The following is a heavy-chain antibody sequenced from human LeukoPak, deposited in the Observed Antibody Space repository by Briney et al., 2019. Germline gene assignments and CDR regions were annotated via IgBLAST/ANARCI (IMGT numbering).Heavy chain of an antibody. V-gene: IGHV4-39*01. CDR2: IYYSGST. CDR3: LSRHDNAFDP. D-gene: IGHD6-6*01. Sequence: SETLSLTCTVSGASLSVSGRNWGWVRQPPGKGLEWIASIYYSGSTYYSPSLESRVTMSVDTSTNQFSLKLSSLTATDTAVYYCLSRHDNAFDPWGQGTLVTVPP. J-gene: IGHJ5*02. CDR1: GASLSVSGRN.